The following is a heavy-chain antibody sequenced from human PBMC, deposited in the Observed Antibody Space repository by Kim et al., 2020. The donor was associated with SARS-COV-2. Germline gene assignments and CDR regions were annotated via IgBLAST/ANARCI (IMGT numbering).Heavy chain of an antibody. D-gene: IGHD2-2*01. Sequence: SETLSLTCTVSGGSVNSYYWTWIRQPPGKGLEWIGYITYSGTTNYNPSLKSRVTISIDRSNSQFSLKLYSLNAADTAVYYCARLYCSGTSCFSWDYYYG. CDR3: ARLYCSGTSCFSWDYYYG. V-gene: IGHV4-59*02. CDR1: GGSVNSYY. J-gene: IGHJ6*01. CDR2: ITYSGTT.